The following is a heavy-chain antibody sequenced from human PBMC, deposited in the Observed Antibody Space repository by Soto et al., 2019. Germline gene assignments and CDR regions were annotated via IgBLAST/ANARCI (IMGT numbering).Heavy chain of an antibody. Sequence: ASVKVSCKASGYTFTSFGVSWLRQAPGQGPEWLGWISGYNGKTKSAQKVQGRVTLTTDTSMTTAHMELRSLRSDDTAVYYCARDKMIDDFGLGTFDYWGKGTVVTVSS. D-gene: IGHD3-10*01. CDR3: ARDKMIDDFGLGTFDY. J-gene: IGHJ4*02. CDR1: GYTFTSFG. CDR2: ISGYNGKT. V-gene: IGHV1-18*04.